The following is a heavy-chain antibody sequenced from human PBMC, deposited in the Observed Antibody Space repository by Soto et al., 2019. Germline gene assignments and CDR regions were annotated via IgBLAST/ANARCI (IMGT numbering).Heavy chain of an antibody. CDR1: GGSISSYY. V-gene: IGHV4-59*01. D-gene: IGHD6-13*01. J-gene: IGHJ5*02. Sequence: SETLSLTCTVSGGSISSYYWSWIRQPPGKGLEWIGYIYYSGSTNYNPSLKSRVTISVDTSKNQFSLKLSSVTAADTAVYYCARDIAAAGTFDPWGQGTLVTVSS. CDR2: IYYSGST. CDR3: ARDIAAAGTFDP.